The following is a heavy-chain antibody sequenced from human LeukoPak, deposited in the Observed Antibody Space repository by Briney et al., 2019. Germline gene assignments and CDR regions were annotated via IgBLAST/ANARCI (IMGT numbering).Heavy chain of an antibody. CDR3: ARGTYCSGGSCYTWFDP. V-gene: IGHV1-69*01. J-gene: IGHJ5*02. CDR1: GGTFSSYA. CDR2: IIPIFGTA. D-gene: IGHD2-15*01. Sequence: ASVKVSCKASGGTFSSYAISWVRQAPGQGLEWMGGIIPIFGTANYAQKFQGRVTITADESTGTAYMELSSLRSEDTAVYYCARGTYCSGGSCYTWFDPWGQGTLVTVSS.